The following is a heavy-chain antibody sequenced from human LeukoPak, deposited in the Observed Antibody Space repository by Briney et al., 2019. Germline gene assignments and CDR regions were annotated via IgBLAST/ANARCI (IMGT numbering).Heavy chain of an antibody. Sequence: SETLSLTCAVSGGSINSSNWWSWVRQPPGKGLERIGEIYHSGSTKCNPPLKSRVTISVDKSKNQFSLKLNSVTAADTAVYYCAREVGRGLFDYWGQGTLVTVSS. V-gene: IGHV4-4*02. D-gene: IGHD1-26*01. CDR2: IYHSGST. CDR1: GGSINSSNW. J-gene: IGHJ4*02. CDR3: AREVGRGLFDY.